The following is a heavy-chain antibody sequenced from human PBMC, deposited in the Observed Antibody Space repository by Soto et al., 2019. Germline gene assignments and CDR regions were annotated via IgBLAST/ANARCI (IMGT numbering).Heavy chain of an antibody. CDR1: GGSISSYY. CDR2: IYTSGST. J-gene: IGHJ6*02. CDR3: ARGSIVVVDDYYYYYGMDV. V-gene: IGHV4-4*07. Sequence: QVQLQESGPGLVKPSETLSLTCTVSGGSISSYYWSWIRQPAGKGLEWIGRIYTSGSTNYNPSLKSRVTMSVDTSKHQFSLKLSSVTAADTAVYYCARGSIVVVDDYYYYYGMDVWGQGTTVTVSS. D-gene: IGHD3-22*01.